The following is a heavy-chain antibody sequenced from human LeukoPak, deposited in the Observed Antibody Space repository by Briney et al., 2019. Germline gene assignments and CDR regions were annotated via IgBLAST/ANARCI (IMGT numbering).Heavy chain of an antibody. CDR2: INPNSGGT. V-gene: IGHV1-2*02. Sequence: ASLKGSCKASVYTFTGYYLYWVRQAPGQGREWVGWINPNSGGTNYAHKFQGRVTMTRDTTISTASMELSRMRSAETAVYYCARERRWLQIKARYYYGMDVWGQGTTVTVSS. J-gene: IGHJ6*02. CDR1: VYTFTGYY. CDR3: ARERRWLQIKARYYYGMDV. D-gene: IGHD5-24*01.